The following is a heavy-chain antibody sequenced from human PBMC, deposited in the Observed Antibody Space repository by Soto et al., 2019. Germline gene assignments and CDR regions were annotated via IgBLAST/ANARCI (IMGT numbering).Heavy chain of an antibody. J-gene: IGHJ6*02. CDR3: AREWSAACHFYGMDV. Sequence: QVQLVQSGAEVKKPGASVQVSCKTSGYTFTSYDINWVRQAPGQGLEWVGWMNTNSDDTRSAQKFRRRLTLTRDKSMRAVYMKLSNLRPDDAAVYYCAREWSAACHFYGMDVWGQGTTVAVSS. V-gene: IGHV1-8*01. CDR2: MNTNSDDT. CDR1: GYTFTSYD. D-gene: IGHD6-6*01.